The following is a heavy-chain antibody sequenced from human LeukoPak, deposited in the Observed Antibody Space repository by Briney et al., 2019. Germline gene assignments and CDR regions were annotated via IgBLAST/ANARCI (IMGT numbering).Heavy chain of an antibody. CDR1: GYTFTGYY. CDR3: VRAVLDWFDP. D-gene: IGHD2-15*01. J-gene: IGHJ5*02. Sequence: ASVKVSCKTSGYTFTGYYIHWVRQAPGQGLEWMGWINPNSGGTNYAQNFQGRVTMTRDTSISTAYMELSRLRSADTAVYYCVRAVLDWFDPWGQGTLVTVSS. CDR2: INPNSGGT. V-gene: IGHV1-2*02.